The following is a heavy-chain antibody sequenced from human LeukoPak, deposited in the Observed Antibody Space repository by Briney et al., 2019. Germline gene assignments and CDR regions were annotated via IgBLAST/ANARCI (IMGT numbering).Heavy chain of an antibody. J-gene: IGHJ4*02. CDR3: ARLYSSGWYQI. CDR1: GGSISSSSYY. CDR2: IYYSGST. Sequence: SETLSLTCTVSGGSISSSSYYWGWIRQPPGKGLEWIGSIYYSGSTYYNPSLKSRVTISVDTSKNQFSLKLSSVTAADTAVYYCARLYSSGWYQIWGQGTLVTVSS. V-gene: IGHV4-39*01. D-gene: IGHD6-19*01.